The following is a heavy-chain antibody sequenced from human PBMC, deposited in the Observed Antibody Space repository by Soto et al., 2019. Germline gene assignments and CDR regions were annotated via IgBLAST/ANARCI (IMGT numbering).Heavy chain of an antibody. CDR2: ISGSGGTT. CDR3: AKSVHSYGYYYYYGMDV. J-gene: IGHJ6*02. CDR1: GFTFSSYA. D-gene: IGHD5-18*01. Sequence: GGSLRLSCAASGFTFSSYAMSWVRQVPGKGLEWVSAISGSGGTTYYADSVKGRFTISRDNSKNTVYVQMNSLRAEDTAVYYCAKSVHSYGYYYYYGMDVWGQGTTVTVSS. V-gene: IGHV3-23*01.